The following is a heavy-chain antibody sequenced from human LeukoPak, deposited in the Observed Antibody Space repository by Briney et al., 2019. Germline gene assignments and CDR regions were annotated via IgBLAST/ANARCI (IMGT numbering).Heavy chain of an antibody. CDR1: GGPFSGYY. V-gene: IGHV4-34*01. CDR2: INHSGST. J-gene: IGHJ5*02. D-gene: IGHD2-15*01. CDR3: ARGAKSSYCSGGSCYNWFDP. Sequence: PSETLSLTCAVYGGPFSGYYWSWIRQPPGKGLEWIGEINHSGSTNYNPSLKSRVTISVDTSKNQFSLKLSSVTAADTAVYYCARGAKSSYCSGGSCYNWFDPWGQGTLVAVSS.